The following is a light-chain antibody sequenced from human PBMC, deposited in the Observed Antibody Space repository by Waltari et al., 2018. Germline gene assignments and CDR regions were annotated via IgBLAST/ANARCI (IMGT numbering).Light chain of an antibody. Sequence: QSALTQPPSASGSPGQSVTIPCTGTNRDVGRYNYFSWYQQHPGKAPKLIIYEVTKRPSGVPDRFSGSKSGNTASLTVSGLQAEDEADYYCSSFADTNPFVFGTGTKVTVL. CDR3: SSFADTNPFV. CDR2: EVT. CDR1: NRDVGRYNY. V-gene: IGLV2-8*01. J-gene: IGLJ1*01.